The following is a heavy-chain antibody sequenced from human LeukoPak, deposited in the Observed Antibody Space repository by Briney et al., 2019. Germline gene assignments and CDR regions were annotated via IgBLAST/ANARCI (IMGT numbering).Heavy chain of an antibody. D-gene: IGHD4-17*01. CDR2: ISGSGGST. J-gene: IGHJ3*02. V-gene: IGHV3-23*01. Sequence: GGTLRLSCAASGFTFSSYGMSWVRQAPGKGLEWVSAISGSGGSTYYADSVKGRFTISRDNSKNTLYLQMNSLRAEDTAVYYCVLYGDYESPDGFDIWGQGAMVTVSS. CDR3: VLYGDYESPDGFDI. CDR1: GFTFSSYG.